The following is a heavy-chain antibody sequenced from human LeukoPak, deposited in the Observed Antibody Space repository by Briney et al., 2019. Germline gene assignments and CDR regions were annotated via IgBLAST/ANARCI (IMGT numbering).Heavy chain of an antibody. V-gene: IGHV3-23*01. CDR3: AKGHTDYGTGFDL. J-gene: IGHJ4*02. D-gene: IGHD4-17*01. CDR2: VSGGGINT. Sequence: GGSLRLSCAASGFTFSTYAMSWVRQAPGKGLEWVSIVSGGGINTYYVDSVKGRFTISRDNSKNTLFLQMNSLRVEDTAVYYCAKGHTDYGTGFDLWGQGTLVTVSS. CDR1: GFTFSTYA.